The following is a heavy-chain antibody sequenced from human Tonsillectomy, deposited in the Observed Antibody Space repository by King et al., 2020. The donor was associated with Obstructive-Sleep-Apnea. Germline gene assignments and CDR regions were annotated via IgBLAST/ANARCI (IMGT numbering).Heavy chain of an antibody. Sequence: QLVQSGGGLVQPGGSLRLSCAASGFTFSSYSMNWVRPAPGKGLEWVSYISSSSTTYYPDSVKGGFTISRDNAKNSLYLQMNSLRAEDTAVYYCARLRLPDYWGQGTLVTVSS. J-gene: IGHJ4*02. CDR3: ARLRLPDY. V-gene: IGHV3-48*04. CDR1: GFTFSSYS. CDR2: ISSSSTT.